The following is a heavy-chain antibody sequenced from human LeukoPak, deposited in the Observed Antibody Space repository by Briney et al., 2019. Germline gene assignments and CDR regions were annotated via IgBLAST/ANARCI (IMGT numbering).Heavy chain of an antibody. J-gene: IGHJ4*02. CDR2: ISNSGGRT. Sequence: GGSLRLSCAASGFTFSSYAMSWVRQAPGKGLEWVSSISNSGGRTFYTDSVKGRFTISRDNSKITLYLQLNSLRAEDTAVYYCAKSYNGYESKPDYWGQGTLVTVSS. V-gene: IGHV3-23*01. CDR1: GFTFSSYA. D-gene: IGHD5-12*01. CDR3: AKSYNGYESKPDY.